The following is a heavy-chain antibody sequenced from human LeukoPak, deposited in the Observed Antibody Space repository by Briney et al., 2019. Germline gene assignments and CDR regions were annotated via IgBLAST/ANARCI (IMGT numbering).Heavy chain of an antibody. V-gene: IGHV1-2*02. CDR1: GYTFTGYY. CDR2: INPNSGGT. Sequence: ASVKVSCKASGYTFTGYYMHWVRQAPGQGLEWMGWINPNSGGTNYAQKFQGRVTMTGDTSISTAYMELSRLRSDDTAVYYCARVVATIPSSPFDYWGQGTLVTVSS. J-gene: IGHJ4*02. D-gene: IGHD5-12*01. CDR3: ARVVATIPSSPFDY.